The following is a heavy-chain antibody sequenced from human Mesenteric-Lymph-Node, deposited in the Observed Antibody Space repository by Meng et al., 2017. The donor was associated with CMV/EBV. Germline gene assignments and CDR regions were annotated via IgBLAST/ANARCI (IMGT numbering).Heavy chain of an antibody. CDR3: ARGGGLWFGALYGMDV. CDR1: GFSFSYYG. J-gene: IGHJ6*02. D-gene: IGHD3-10*01. Sequence: GGSLRLSCSASGFSFSYYGMHWVRQAPGKGLEWVSAIGTAGDTYYPGSVKGRFTISRENAKNSLYLQMNSLRAGDTAVYYCARGGGLWFGALYGMDVWGQGTTVTVSS. CDR2: IGTAGDT. V-gene: IGHV3-13*01.